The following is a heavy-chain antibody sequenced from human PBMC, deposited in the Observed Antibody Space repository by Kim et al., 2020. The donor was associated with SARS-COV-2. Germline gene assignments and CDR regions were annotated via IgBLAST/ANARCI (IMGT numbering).Heavy chain of an antibody. Sequence: SETLSLTCTVSGGSISSYYWSWIRQPPGKGLEWIGYIYYSGSTNYNPSLKSRVTISVDTSKNQFSLTLSSVTAADTAVYYCSRDEGDSSGWANWVYPWGQGTLVTVSS. CDR1: GGSISSYY. CDR2: IYYSGST. V-gene: IGHV4-59*13. CDR3: SRDEGDSSGWANWVYP. J-gene: IGHJ5*02. D-gene: IGHD6-19*01.